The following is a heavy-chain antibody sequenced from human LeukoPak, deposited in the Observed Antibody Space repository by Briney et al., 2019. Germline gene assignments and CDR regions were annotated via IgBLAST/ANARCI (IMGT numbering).Heavy chain of an antibody. V-gene: IGHV3-23*01. J-gene: IGHJ4*02. CDR2: ISGSGGST. CDR3: AKGGGSSCYSPSDY. CDR1: GFTFSSYA. Sequence: LPGGSLRLSCAASGFTFSSYAMSWVRQAPGKGLEWVSAISGSGGSTFYANSVKGRFTISRDNPKNTLYLQMNSLRAEDTAVYYCAKGGGSSCYSPSDYWGQGTLVTVSS. D-gene: IGHD2-15*01.